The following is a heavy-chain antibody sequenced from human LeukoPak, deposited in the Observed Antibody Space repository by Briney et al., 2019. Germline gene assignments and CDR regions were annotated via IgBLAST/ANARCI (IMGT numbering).Heavy chain of an antibody. V-gene: IGHV4-59*01. CDR3: ARSSVPAAIRWGGWFDP. CDR1: GGSIDYYY. Sequence: SETLSLTCTVSGGSIDYYYWSWIRQPPGKGLEWIGYIYYSGSTNYNPSLKSRVTISVDTSKNQFSLKLSSVTAADTAVYYCARSSVPAAIRWGGWFDPWGQGTLVTVSS. CDR2: IYYSGST. D-gene: IGHD2-2*02. J-gene: IGHJ5*02.